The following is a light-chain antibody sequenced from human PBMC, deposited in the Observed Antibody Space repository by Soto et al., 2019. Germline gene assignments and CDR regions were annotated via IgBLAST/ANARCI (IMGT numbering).Light chain of an antibody. CDR1: QSVSSSY. V-gene: IGKV3-20*01. CDR2: GAS. J-gene: IGKJ3*01. Sequence: EIVLTQSPGTLSLSPGERATLSCRASQSVSSSYLAWYQQKPGQAPRLLIYGASSRATGIPDRFSGSGSGTDFPLTISRLEPEDFAVYYCQQYGSSPLFTFGPGNKVDI. CDR3: QQYGSSPLFT.